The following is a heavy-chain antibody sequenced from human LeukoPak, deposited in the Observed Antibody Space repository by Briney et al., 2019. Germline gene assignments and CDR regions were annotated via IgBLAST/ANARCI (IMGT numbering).Heavy chain of an antibody. CDR2: IVHDGNNK. Sequence: GGSLRLSCAASGFTFNSYGMHWVRQAPGKGLEWVAVIVHDGNNKYYADSVKGRFTISRDNSKNTVYLQMNSLRAEDTAVYYCARGNFYDSSVGYWGQGTLVTVSS. D-gene: IGHD3-22*01. CDR1: GFTFNSYG. CDR3: ARGNFYDSSVGY. J-gene: IGHJ4*02. V-gene: IGHV3-30*03.